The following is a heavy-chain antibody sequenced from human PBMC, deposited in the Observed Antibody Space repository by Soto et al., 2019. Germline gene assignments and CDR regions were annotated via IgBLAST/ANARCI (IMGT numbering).Heavy chain of an antibody. CDR1: GGTFSSYA. J-gene: IGHJ4*02. Sequence: SVKVSCKASGGTFSSYAISWVRQAPGQGLEWMGGIIPIFGTANYAQKFQGRVTITADESTSTAYMELSSLRSEDTAVYYCARGREHNIVVVPLDYWGQGTLVTSPQ. D-gene: IGHD2-2*01. CDR3: ARGREHNIVVVPLDY. CDR2: IIPIFGTA. V-gene: IGHV1-69*13.